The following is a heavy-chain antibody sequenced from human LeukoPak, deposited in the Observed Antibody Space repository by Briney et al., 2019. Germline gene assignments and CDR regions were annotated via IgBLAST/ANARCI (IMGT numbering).Heavy chain of an antibody. Sequence: GGSLRLSCAASGNYWMHWVRQAPGKGLEWVANIKQDGSDKSYVDSVKGRFTISRDNAKNSLYLQMNSLRAEDTAVYYCARDSRFTMRDYWGQGTLVTVSS. D-gene: IGHD3-22*01. V-gene: IGHV3-7*01. CDR3: ARDSRFTMRDY. J-gene: IGHJ4*02. CDR1: GNYW. CDR2: IKQDGSDK.